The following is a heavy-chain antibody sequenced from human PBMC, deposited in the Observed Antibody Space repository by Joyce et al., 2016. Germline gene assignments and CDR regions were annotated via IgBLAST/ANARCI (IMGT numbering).Heavy chain of an antibody. V-gene: IGHV5-51*01. D-gene: IGHD6-19*01. CDR1: GYKFSNYW. Sequence: EVQLVQSGAEVKKPGESLRISCKGSGYKFSNYWIGWVRQLPGKGLEWMAIIYPGDAAIRYSPSFEGQVRISADKSIDTADLQWSSLKASDTAMYYCVKIATTGWYGAPFDNWGQGTLVTVSS. CDR3: VKIATTGWYGAPFDN. J-gene: IGHJ4*02. CDR2: IYPGDAAI.